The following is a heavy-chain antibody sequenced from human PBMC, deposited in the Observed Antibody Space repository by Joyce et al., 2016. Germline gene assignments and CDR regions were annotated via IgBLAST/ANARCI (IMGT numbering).Heavy chain of an antibody. Sequence: QVQLVQSGAEVKKPGASVTVSCKASGYSFTSFGINWVRQAPGQGLEWIGWVITYNGNTNAAQTFQGRCTMRTDTSTSTAYMELTSLRSDDTAVYYCARGGDILLMVYAIDYWGQGTLVTVSS. CDR3: ARGGDILLMVYAIDY. CDR1: GYSFTSFG. CDR2: VITYNGNT. V-gene: IGHV1-18*01. J-gene: IGHJ4*02. D-gene: IGHD2-8*01.